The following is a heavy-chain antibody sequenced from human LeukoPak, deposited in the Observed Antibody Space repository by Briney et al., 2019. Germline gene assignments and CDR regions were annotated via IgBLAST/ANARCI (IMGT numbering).Heavy chain of an antibody. CDR2: ISGSGGST. D-gene: IGHD1/OR15-1a*01. CDR1: GFTFSSYA. J-gene: IGHJ3*02. V-gene: IGHV3-23*01. Sequence: GGSLRLSCAASGFTFSSYAMHWVRQAPGKGLEWVSLISGSGGSTHYADSVKGRFTISRDNSKNTVFLQMNSLRAEDTATYYCAKIGIGGTYDAFDIWGQGTMVTVSS. CDR3: AKIGIGGTYDAFDI.